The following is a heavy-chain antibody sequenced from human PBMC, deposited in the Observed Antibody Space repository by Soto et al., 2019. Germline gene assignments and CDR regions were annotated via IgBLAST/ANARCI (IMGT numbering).Heavy chain of an antibody. J-gene: IGHJ4*02. V-gene: IGHV4-30-4*01. CDR3: ARAQGSGFLVS. CDR1: GGSISSGDYY. D-gene: IGHD3-10*01. CDR2: IYYSGST. Sequence: QVQLQESGPGLVKPSQTLSLTCTVSGGSISSGDYYWSWIHQPPGKGLEWIGYIYYSGSTYYNPSLKXRXTXSXXTSKNQFSLKLSSVTAADTAVYYCARAQGSGFLVSWGQGTLVTVSS.